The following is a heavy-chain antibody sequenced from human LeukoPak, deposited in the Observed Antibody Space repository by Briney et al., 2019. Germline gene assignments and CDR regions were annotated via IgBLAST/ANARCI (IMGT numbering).Heavy chain of an antibody. D-gene: IGHD6-19*01. V-gene: IGHV3-7*01. Sequence: GSLRLSCAASGFTFTNYWMSWVRQAPGKGLELVANIKQDRSEKYYVDSVKGRFTISRDNAKNSLYLQMNSLRAEDTAVYYCARAVAAGTSAFDIWGQGTMVTVSS. J-gene: IGHJ3*02. CDR1: GFTFTNYW. CDR2: IKQDRSEK. CDR3: ARAVAAGTSAFDI.